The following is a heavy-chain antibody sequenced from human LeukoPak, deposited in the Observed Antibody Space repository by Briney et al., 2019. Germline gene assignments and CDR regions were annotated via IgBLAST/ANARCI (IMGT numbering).Heavy chain of an antibody. CDR2: IRYDGSNK. CDR1: GFTFNSFG. V-gene: IGHV3-30*02. Sequence: AGGSLRLSCAASGFTFNSFGMHWVRQAPGKGLEWVAFIRYDGSNKYYADSVKGRFTISRDNSKNTLYLQMNSLRAEDTAVYYCAKGPFGYYAEYFQHWGQGTLVTVSS. CDR3: AKGPFGYYAEYFQH. D-gene: IGHD3-22*01. J-gene: IGHJ1*01.